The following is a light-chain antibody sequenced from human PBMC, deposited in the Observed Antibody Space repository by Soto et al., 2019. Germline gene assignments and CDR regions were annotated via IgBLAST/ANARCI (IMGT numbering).Light chain of an antibody. V-gene: IGKV1-5*01. CDR3: QQSDSTPYT. J-gene: IGKJ2*01. CDR2: DAS. Sequence: IQMTQSPYTLSASVGDRVTITFRASKGISTWVEGYQQTPGTDTQLLIYDASSLESGVPSRFSGIGSWTYVTLTISSLQPEDLSTYYCQQSDSTPYTFGQGTKLDIK. CDR1: KGISTW.